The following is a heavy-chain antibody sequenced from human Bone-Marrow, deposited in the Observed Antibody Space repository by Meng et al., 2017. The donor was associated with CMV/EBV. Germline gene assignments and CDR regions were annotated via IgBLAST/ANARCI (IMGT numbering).Heavy chain of an antibody. CDR2: INPSGGST. Sequence: ASVKVSCKASGYTFTSYYMHWARQAPGQGLEWMGIINPSGGSTSYAQKFQGRVTMTRDASTSTVYKELSSLRSEDTAVDYCARDSKNRVDLGAPGQGPGFYYGMDVWGQGTTVTVSS. CDR3: ARDSKNRVDLGAPGQGPGFYYGMDV. D-gene: IGHD1-26*01. V-gene: IGHV1-46*01. J-gene: IGHJ6*02. CDR1: GYTFTSYY.